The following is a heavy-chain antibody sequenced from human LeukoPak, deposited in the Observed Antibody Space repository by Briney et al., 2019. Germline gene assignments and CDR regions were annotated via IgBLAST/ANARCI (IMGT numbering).Heavy chain of an antibody. CDR2: IKQDGSET. Sequence: GGSLRLSCAASGFTFSSYAMSWVRQAPGKGLEWLAKIKQDGSETCHMDSVKGRFTISRDNAKNSLYLQMNSLRAEDTAVYYCAKYTGYYFDYWGQGILVTVPS. CDR1: GFTFSSYA. V-gene: IGHV3-7*01. J-gene: IGHJ4*02. CDR3: AKYTGYYFDY. D-gene: IGHD2-2*02.